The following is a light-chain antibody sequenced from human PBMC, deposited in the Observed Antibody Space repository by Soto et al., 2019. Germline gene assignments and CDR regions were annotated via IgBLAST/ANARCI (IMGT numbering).Light chain of an antibody. CDR3: HQYNSWPRT. CDR2: AAS. J-gene: IGKJ1*01. Sequence: EIFLTQSPATLSLSPVEIATLSFMASQSVNIYLAWYQQKPGQAPRLLIYAASNRATGIPARFSGSGSGTDFTLTISSLQSEDFAVYYCHQYNSWPRTFGHGTKVDIK. CDR1: QSVNIY. V-gene: IGKV3-11*01.